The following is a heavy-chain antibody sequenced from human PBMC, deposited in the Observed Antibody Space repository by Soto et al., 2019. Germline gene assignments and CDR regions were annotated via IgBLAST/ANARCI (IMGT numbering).Heavy chain of an antibody. CDR3: ARRISEGAGSFDYYYYMDV. Sequence: SETLSLTCTVSGGSISSYCWTWIRQPPGEGLEWIGCICNSGSTNYNPSLKSRVAISVDTSKNQFSLKLSSVTAADTAVYYCARRISEGAGSFDYYYYMDVWGKGTTVTVSS. CDR1: GGSISSYC. V-gene: IGHV4-59*08. J-gene: IGHJ6*03. CDR2: ICNSGST. D-gene: IGHD3-16*01.